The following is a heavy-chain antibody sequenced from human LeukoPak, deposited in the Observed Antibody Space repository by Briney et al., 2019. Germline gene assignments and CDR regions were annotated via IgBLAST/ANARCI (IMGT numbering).Heavy chain of an antibody. CDR3: ARDIEAAGLFLDY. V-gene: IGHV3-7*01. D-gene: IGHD6-13*01. CDR2: TKYDGSEK. J-gene: IGHJ4*02. Sequence: PGGSLRLSCAASGFTFSSYWMSWVRQAPGKGLEWVANTKYDGSEKYYVDSVKGRFTISRDNAKNSLYLQMNSLRAEDTVVYYCARDIEAAGLFLDYWGQGTLVTVSS. CDR1: GFTFSSYW.